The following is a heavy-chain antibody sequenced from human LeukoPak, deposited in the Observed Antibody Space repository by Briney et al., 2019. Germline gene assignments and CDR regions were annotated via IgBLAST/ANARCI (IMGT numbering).Heavy chain of an antibody. CDR3: AREGIAARPFDT. Sequence: SEALSLTCTVSGGSISTYYWNWIRQPPGKGLEWIGYIYHTGSSDYNPSLKSRVSISVDTSKNQFSLKLSSVTAADTAVYYCAREGIAARPFDTWGQGTLVTVSS. V-gene: IGHV4-59*01. J-gene: IGHJ4*02. CDR2: IYHTGSS. D-gene: IGHD6-6*01. CDR1: GGSISTYY.